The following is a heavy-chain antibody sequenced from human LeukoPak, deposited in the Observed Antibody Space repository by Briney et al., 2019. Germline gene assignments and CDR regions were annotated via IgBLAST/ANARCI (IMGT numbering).Heavy chain of an antibody. V-gene: IGHV4-59*11. Sequence: SETLSLTCAVSDDSFSSHYWTWIRQPPGKGLEWIGYISYIGSTNYNPSLKSRVTISIDTSRNQFSLRLSSVTAADTAVYYCARDLVTVTRGFDIWGQGTMVSVSS. CDR3: ARDLVTVTRGFDI. CDR2: ISYIGST. J-gene: IGHJ3*02. CDR1: DDSFSSHY. D-gene: IGHD4-17*01.